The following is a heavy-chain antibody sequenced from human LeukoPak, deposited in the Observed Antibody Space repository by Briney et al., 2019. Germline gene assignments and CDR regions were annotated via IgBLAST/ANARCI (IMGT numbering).Heavy chain of an antibody. V-gene: IGHV3-66*01. CDR2: IFTNGNT. J-gene: IGHJ5*02. D-gene: IGHD3-10*01. CDR3: ARANMVRGVGSFFDRNWFDP. CDR1: GFSVSTNY. Sequence: GGSLRLSCAASGFSVSTNYMSWVRQAPGKGLEWVSVIFTNGNTAYADSVKGRFTISRDNSKNTLYLQMNSLRAEDTAVYYCARANMVRGVGSFFDRNWFDPWGQGTLVTVSS.